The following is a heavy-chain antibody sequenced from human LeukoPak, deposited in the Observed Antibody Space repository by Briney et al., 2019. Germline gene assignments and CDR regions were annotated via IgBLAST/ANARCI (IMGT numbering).Heavy chain of an antibody. D-gene: IGHD5-12*01. CDR2: IYYSGST. V-gene: IGHV4-30-4*01. CDR3: ARDSPLVATTDYYYGMDV. Sequence: SETLSLTCTVSGGSISSGDYYWSWIRQPPGKGLEWIGYIYYSGSTYYNPSLKSRVTISVDTSKNQFSLKLSSVTAADTAVYYCARDSPLVATTDYYYGMDVWGQGTTVTVSS. J-gene: IGHJ6*02. CDR1: GGSISSGDYY.